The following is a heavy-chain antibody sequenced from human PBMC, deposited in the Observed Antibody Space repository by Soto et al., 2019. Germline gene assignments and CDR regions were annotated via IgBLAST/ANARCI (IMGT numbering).Heavy chain of an antibody. V-gene: IGHV3-9*01. Sequence: EVQLVESGGGLVQPGRSLRLSCAASGFTFDDYAMHWVRQAPGKGLEWVSGISWNSGSIGYADSVKGRFTISRDNAKNSLDLQMNSRRAEDTALYYCAKDMFGWGVLRCSGGSCYSAGGVDYWGQGTLVTVSS. CDR2: ISWNSGSI. J-gene: IGHJ4*02. D-gene: IGHD2-15*01. CDR3: AKDMFGWGVLRCSGGSCYSAGGVDY. CDR1: GFTFDDYA.